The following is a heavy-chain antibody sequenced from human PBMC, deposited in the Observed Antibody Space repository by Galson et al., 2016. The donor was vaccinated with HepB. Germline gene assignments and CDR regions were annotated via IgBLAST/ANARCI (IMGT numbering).Heavy chain of an antibody. CDR3: AREDRDDNYYYYGMDV. CDR2: INSGGRTI. D-gene: IGHD5-24*01. J-gene: IGHJ6*02. CDR1: GFTFSYYY. V-gene: IGHV3-11*01. Sequence: LRLSCAASGFTFSYYYMTWIRQAPGKGPEWISSINSGGRTIYYADSVAGRFTISRDNAKNSLYLQMNSLRAEDTAIYYCAREDRDDNYYYYGMDVWGQVTTVTVSS.